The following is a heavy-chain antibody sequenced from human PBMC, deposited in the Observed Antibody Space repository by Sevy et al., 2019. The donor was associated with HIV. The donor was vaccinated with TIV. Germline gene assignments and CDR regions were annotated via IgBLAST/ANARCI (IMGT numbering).Heavy chain of an antibody. CDR1: GFTFSSYW. CDR2: IKQDGSEK. V-gene: IGHV3-7*01. Sequence: GGSLRLSCAASGFTFSSYWMSWVRQAPGKGLEWVANIKQDGSEKYYVDSVKGRFTISRDNAKNSLYLQMNSLGAEDTAVYYCAREPLRTTGAFDIWGQGTMVTVSS. J-gene: IGHJ3*02. D-gene: IGHD1-1*01. CDR3: AREPLRTTGAFDI.